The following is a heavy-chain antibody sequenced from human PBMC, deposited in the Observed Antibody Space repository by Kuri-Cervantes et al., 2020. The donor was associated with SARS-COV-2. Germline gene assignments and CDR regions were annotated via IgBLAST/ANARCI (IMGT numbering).Heavy chain of an antibody. Sequence: GESLKISCAASGFTFSSYAVHWVRQAPGKGLEYVSAISSNGGSTYYANSVKGRFTISRDNSMNTLYLQMGSLRAEDMAVYYCAIPMIVVVIVGGSGKPNWFDPWGQGTLVTVSS. CDR1: GFTFSSYA. CDR2: ISSNGGST. J-gene: IGHJ5*02. V-gene: IGHV3-64*01. D-gene: IGHD3-22*01. CDR3: AIPMIVVVIVGGSGKPNWFDP.